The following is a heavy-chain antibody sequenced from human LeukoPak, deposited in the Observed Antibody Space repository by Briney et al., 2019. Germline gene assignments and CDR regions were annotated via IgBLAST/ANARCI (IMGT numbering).Heavy chain of an antibody. CDR1: GFTVSSNY. CDR2: IYSGGST. Sequence: PGGSLRLSCAASGFTVSSNYMSWVRQAPGKGLEWVSVIYSGGSTYYADSVKGRFIISRDNSKNTLYLQMNSLRAEDTAVYYCARDFGGSDGYYYYGMDVWGQGTTVTVSS. J-gene: IGHJ6*02. CDR3: ARDFGGSDGYYYYGMDV. V-gene: IGHV3-66*01. D-gene: IGHD1-26*01.